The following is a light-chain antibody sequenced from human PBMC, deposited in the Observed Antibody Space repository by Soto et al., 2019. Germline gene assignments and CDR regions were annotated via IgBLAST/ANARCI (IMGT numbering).Light chain of an antibody. J-gene: IGLJ1*01. CDR3: SSYTSSSTRV. CDR2: EVS. CDR1: SSDVGAYDY. Sequence: QSVLTQPASVSGFHGQWSAISCIETSSDVGAYDYVSWYQQHPDRAPKLMIYEVSNRPSGVSNRFSGSKSVNTATLTISGLQAEDEADYYCSSYTSSSTRVFGTGTKVTVL. V-gene: IGLV2-14*03.